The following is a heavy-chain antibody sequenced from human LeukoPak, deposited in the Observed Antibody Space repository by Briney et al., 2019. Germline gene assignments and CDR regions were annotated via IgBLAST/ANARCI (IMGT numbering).Heavy chain of an antibody. V-gene: IGHV4-34*01. Sequence: PSETLSLTCAVYGGSFSGYYRSWIRQPPGKGLEWIGEINHSGSTNYNPSLKSRVTISVDTSKNQFSLKLSSVTAADTAVYYCATATDGDTTDAFDIWGQGTMVTVSS. CDR1: GGSFSGYY. J-gene: IGHJ3*02. CDR3: ATATDGDTTDAFDI. D-gene: IGHD5-24*01. CDR2: INHSGST.